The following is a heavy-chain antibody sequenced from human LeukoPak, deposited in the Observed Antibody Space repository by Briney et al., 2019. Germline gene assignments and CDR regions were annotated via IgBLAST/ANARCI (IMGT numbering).Heavy chain of an antibody. CDR2: IYTSGST. D-gene: IGHD3-3*01. V-gene: IGHV4-4*07. J-gene: IGHJ4*02. Sequence: SSETLSLTCTVSGGSISSYYWSWIRQPAGKGLEWIGRIYTSGSTNYNPSLKSRVTISVDTSKNQFSLKLSSVTAADTAVYYCARDAHITIFGVVSYYFDYWGQGTLVTVSS. CDR1: GGSISSYY. CDR3: ARDAHITIFGVVSYYFDY.